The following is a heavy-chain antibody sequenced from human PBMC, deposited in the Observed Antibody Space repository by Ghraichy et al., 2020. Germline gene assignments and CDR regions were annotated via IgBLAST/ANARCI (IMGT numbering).Heavy chain of an antibody. J-gene: IGHJ5*02. CDR2: IYNIGST. CDR3: ARAVSSPLGWFDP. CDR1: GGSISGNY. D-gene: IGHD3-10*01. V-gene: IGHV4-59*01. Sequence: SETLSLTCTVSGGSISGNYWSWIRQPPGKGLEWIGYIYNIGSTNYNPSLKSRVTISVDTSKNQFSLKLSSVTAADTAVYYCARAVSSPLGWFDPWGQGTLVTVSS.